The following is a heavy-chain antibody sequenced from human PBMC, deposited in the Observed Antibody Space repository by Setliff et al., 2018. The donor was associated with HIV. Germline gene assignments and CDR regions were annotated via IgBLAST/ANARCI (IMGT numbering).Heavy chain of an antibody. CDR2: IYFSGTP. Sequence: LSLTCTVSGGSINSRSYYWAWIRQPPGKGLEWVASIYFSGTPYYNPSLKNRVTISVDTSKNQFSLKLSSVTAADTAVYYCARRGMWSYETGGNPTATFDYWGQGVLVTVSS. CDR3: ARRGMWSYETGGNPTATFDY. J-gene: IGHJ4*02. CDR1: GGSINSRSYY. D-gene: IGHD2-8*02. V-gene: IGHV4-39*01.